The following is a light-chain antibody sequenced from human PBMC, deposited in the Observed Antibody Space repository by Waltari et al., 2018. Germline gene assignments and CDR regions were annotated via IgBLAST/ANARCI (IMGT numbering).Light chain of an antibody. V-gene: IGKV1-5*03. CDR3: QQYSSFST. CDR1: QNVGTW. CDR2: MAS. Sequence: DIQMTQSPSTLSASVGDRVTISCRASQNVGTWLAWYQQKPGKAPKLMIYMASSLESGVPSRFSGSGSGTEFTLTISSLQPDDVATYYCQQYSSFSTFGQGTKV. J-gene: IGKJ2*01.